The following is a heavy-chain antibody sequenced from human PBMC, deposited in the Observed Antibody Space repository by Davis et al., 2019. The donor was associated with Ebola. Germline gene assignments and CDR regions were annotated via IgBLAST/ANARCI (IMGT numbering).Heavy chain of an antibody. Sequence: GGFLRLSCAASGFTFSSYGMHWVRQAPGKGLEWVAVIWYDGSNKYYADSVKGRFTISRDNSKNTLYLQMNSLRAEDTAVYYCARDIGYYDYVWGSYRYISAFDIWGQGTMVTVSS. D-gene: IGHD3-16*02. CDR1: GFTFSSYG. J-gene: IGHJ3*02. CDR3: ARDIGYYDYVWGSYRYISAFDI. V-gene: IGHV3-33*01. CDR2: IWYDGSNK.